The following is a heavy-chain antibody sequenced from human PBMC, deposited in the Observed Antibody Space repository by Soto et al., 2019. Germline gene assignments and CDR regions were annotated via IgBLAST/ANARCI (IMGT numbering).Heavy chain of an antibody. CDR2: ISNNGDTA. Sequence: GGSLRLSCATSGFTFSSYAMVWVRQTAEKGLEWVASISNNGDTAYYADSVKGRFTISRGNSENTLYLQMNGLKADDTAIYYCAKRRLNTITSLSDYWGQGVQVTVSS. D-gene: IGHD2-2*01. J-gene: IGHJ1*01. CDR1: GFTFSSYA. V-gene: IGHV3-23*01. CDR3: AKRRLNTITSLSDY.